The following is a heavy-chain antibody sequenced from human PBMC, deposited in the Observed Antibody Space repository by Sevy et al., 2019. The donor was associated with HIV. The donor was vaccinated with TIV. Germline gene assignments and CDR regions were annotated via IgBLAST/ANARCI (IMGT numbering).Heavy chain of an antibody. CDR1: GFIVSSYY. D-gene: IGHD4-4*01. V-gene: IGHV3-53*01. CDR3: AREATRLTV. J-gene: IGHJ4*02. Sequence: GGSLRLSCAASGFIVSSYYMGWVRQAPGKGLEWVSLINTRGTTFYADSVKGRFTISRDNSKNTLYLQMNGLRAEDTAMYYYAREATRLTVWGQGTLVTVSS. CDR2: INTRGTT.